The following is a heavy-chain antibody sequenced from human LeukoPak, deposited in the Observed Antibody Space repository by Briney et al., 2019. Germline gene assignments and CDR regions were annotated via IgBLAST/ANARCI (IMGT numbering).Heavy chain of an antibody. V-gene: IGHV3-23*01. CDR3: ARGYVSLGYFDY. CDR2: MSGNGDTT. CDR1: GFTFNNYA. D-gene: IGHD2-15*01. Sequence: GVSLRLSCAASGFTFNNYAMSWVRQATGKGLEWGSAMSGNGDTTYYADSVKGRFTISRDNSKNTLYLQMNSLRAEDTAVYYCARGYVSLGYFDYWGQGTLVTVSS. J-gene: IGHJ4*02.